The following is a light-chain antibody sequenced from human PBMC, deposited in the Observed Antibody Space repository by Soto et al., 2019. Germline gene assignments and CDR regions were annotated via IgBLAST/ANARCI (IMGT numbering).Light chain of an antibody. CDR3: AAWDDNLNGPV. Sequence: HSVLTQPPSVSEAPRQRVTISCSGSSSNIGNNAVNWYQQLPGKAPKLLIYYDDLLPSGVSDRFSGSKSGTSASLAISGLQSEDEADYYCAAWDDNLNGPVFGGGTKVTVL. J-gene: IGLJ3*02. CDR2: YDD. V-gene: IGLV1-36*01. CDR1: SSNIGNNA.